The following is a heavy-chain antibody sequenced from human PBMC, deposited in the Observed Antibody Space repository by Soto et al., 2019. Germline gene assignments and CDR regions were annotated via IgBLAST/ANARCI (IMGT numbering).Heavy chain of an antibody. CDR1: GYTFRTYP. V-gene: IGHV1-3*01. D-gene: IGHD3-10*01. Sequence: QVQLVQSGAEVKKPGASVKVSCKASGYTFRTYPMHWVRQAAGRGLEWMGWINAANGDTGYSRTFQDRVTISRDISASTAYMELSSLRSEDTAVYYCARKDYYGSGIYYFDHWGQGTLVTVSS. CDR3: ARKDYYGSGIYYFDH. J-gene: IGHJ4*02. CDR2: INAANGDT.